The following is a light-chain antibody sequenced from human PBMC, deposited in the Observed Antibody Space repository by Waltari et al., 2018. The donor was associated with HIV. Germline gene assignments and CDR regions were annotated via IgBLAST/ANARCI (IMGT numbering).Light chain of an antibody. CDR1: QSVSSNY. CDR2: GAS. Sequence: EIVLTQSPGTLSLSPGERATLSCRARQSVSSNYLAWYQPEPGQVPRLLIYGASSRATGIPDRFSGSGSGTDFTLTISRLEPEDFAVYYCQQYGGSPYTFGQGTKLEIK. CDR3: QQYGGSPYT. J-gene: IGKJ2*01. V-gene: IGKV3-20*01.